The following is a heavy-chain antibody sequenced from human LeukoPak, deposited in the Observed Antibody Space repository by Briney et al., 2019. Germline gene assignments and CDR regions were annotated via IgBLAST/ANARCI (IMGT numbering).Heavy chain of an antibody. J-gene: IGHJ6*03. V-gene: IGHV1-18*01. CDR2: ISANNGNT. CDR3: ARCVAVAGEDYYYYYMDV. D-gene: IGHD6-19*01. CDR1: GYTFTSYG. Sequence: GASVKVSCKASGYTFTSYGISWVRQAPGQGLERMGWISANNGNTNYAQKLQGRVTMTTDTSTSTAYMELRSLRSDDTAVYYCARCVAVAGEDYYYYYMDVWGKGTTVTISS.